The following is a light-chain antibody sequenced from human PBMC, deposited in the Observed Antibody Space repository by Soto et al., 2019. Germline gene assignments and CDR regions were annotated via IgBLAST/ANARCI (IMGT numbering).Light chain of an antibody. J-gene: IGKJ4*01. V-gene: IGKV3-20*01. CDR3: EQYGSSPS. Sequence: ENVLTQSPDTLSLSPGDRLTISCSASQTVGSRYLAWYQHKPGQAPRLLIYGASSRATGIPDRFSGSGSGTESTLTIGRLEPEDLAVYYCEQYGSSPSFGGGTKVEIK. CDR2: GAS. CDR1: QTVGSRY.